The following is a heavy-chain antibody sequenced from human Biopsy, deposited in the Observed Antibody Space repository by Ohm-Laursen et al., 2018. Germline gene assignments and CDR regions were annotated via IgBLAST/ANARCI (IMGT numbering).Heavy chain of an antibody. CDR3: AKTFHGSSFLYDY. CDR1: GFAFSDYS. D-gene: IGHD2-15*01. J-gene: IGHJ4*02. Sequence: SLRLSCAASGFAFSDYSMNWVRQAPGKGLEWVSVLSGSGGTTYYADSVKGRFTISRDNSKNTLYLQMNSLTAEDTAVYYCAKTFHGSSFLYDYWGQGTLVTVSS. V-gene: IGHV3-23*01. CDR2: LSGSGGTT.